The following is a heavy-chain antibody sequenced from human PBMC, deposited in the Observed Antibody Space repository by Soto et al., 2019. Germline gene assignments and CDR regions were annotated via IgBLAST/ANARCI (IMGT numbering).Heavy chain of an antibody. Sequence: SETLSLTCTVSGGSIDRSNYYWDWIRQPPGKGLVWIGTTYYNGNAYYNPSLKSRVTMSVVTSKNQFSLKLISVTAADTAVYYCARHFVAVVIKGWGYWGQGTLVTVS. J-gene: IGHJ4*02. CDR2: TYYNGNA. D-gene: IGHD3-22*01. CDR1: GGSIDRSNYY. CDR3: ARHFVAVVIKGWGY. V-gene: IGHV4-39*01.